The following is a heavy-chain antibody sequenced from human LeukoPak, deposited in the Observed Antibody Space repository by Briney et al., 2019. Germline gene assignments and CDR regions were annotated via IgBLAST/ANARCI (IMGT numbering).Heavy chain of an antibody. J-gene: IGHJ4*02. Sequence: GESLKISRRGSGYGFTSYWIVWVRQMPGKGLEWMGVIYPGDSNSRYSPSFQGQVTISADNSISTAYLPWSSLKASDTAMYYCARRAHSGAMITLDYWGQGTLVTVSS. CDR1: GYGFTSYW. CDR2: IYPGDSNS. CDR3: ARRAHSGAMITLDY. V-gene: IGHV5-51*01. D-gene: IGHD5-12*01.